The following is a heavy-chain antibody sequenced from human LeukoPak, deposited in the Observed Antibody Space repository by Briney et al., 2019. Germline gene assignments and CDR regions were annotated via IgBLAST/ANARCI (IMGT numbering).Heavy chain of an antibody. V-gene: IGHV3-23*01. CDR2: ISGSGGST. CDR1: GFTFSSYA. J-gene: IGHJ6*02. D-gene: IGHD6-19*01. CDR3: AKDPKIAVAGTNYYYYGMDV. Sequence: GGSLRLSCAASGFTFSSYAMSWVRQAPGKGLEWVSAISGSGGSTYYADSVKGRFTISRDNSKNTLYLQMNSLRAEDTAVYYCAKDPKIAVAGTNYYYYGMDVWGQGTTVTVSS.